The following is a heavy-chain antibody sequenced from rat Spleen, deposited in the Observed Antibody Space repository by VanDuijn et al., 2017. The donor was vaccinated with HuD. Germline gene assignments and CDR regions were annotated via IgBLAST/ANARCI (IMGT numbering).Heavy chain of an antibody. V-gene: IGHV5-31*01. CDR1: GFTFNNYW. D-gene: IGHD1-11*01. CDR2: ITNTGGST. J-gene: IGHJ1*01. Sequence: EVQLVESGGGLVQPGRSLKLSCVASGFTFNNYWMTWIRQAPGKGLEWVASITNTGGSTYYPDSVKGRFTISRDNAKSTLYLQMNSLRSEDTATYYCTRDRVYGGYSGGWYFDFWGPGTMVTVSS. CDR3: TRDRVYGGYSGGWYFDF.